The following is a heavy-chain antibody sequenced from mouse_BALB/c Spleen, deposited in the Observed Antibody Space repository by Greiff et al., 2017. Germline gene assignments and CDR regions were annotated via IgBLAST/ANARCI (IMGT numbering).Heavy chain of an antibody. V-gene: IGHV7-3*02. CDR3: AREGYYALAY. D-gene: IGHD2-3*01. CDR2: IRNKANGYTT. CDR1: GFTFTDYY. J-gene: IGHJ3*01. Sequence: DVLLVESGGGLVQPGGSLRLSCATSGFTFTDYYMSWVRQPPGKALEWLGFIRNKANGYTTEYSASVKGRFTISRDNSQSILYLQMNTLRAEDSATYYCAREGYYALAYWGQGTLVTVSA.